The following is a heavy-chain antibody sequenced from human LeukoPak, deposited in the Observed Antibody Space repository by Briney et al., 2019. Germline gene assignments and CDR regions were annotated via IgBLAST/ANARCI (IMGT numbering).Heavy chain of an antibody. D-gene: IGHD3-10*01. CDR1: GFTFSDYY. J-gene: IGHJ4*02. V-gene: IGHV3-11*04. CDR2: ISSSGSTI. Sequence: GGSLRLSCAASGFTFSDYYISWIRQAPGKGLEWVSYISSSGSTIYYADSVKGRFTISRDNAKNSLYLQMNSLRAEDTAVYYCARAYGSGSYISTYYFDYWGQGTLVTVSS. CDR3: ARAYGSGSYISTYYFDY.